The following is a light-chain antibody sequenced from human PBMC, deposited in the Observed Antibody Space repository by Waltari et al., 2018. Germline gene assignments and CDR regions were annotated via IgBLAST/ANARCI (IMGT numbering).Light chain of an antibody. V-gene: IGLV4-69*02. CDR3: HTWGTGIRV. J-gene: IGLJ3*02. Sequence: QLVLTHSPSASASLGASVKLTCPLSSGHSPHGIPWHQPQPEKAPRFSMKVNSEGSHSKRDGLAERFSGSSSAAERSLTISSLQSEDEADYYCHTWGTGIRVFGGGTKLTVL. CDR2: VNSEGSH. CDR1: SGHSPHG.